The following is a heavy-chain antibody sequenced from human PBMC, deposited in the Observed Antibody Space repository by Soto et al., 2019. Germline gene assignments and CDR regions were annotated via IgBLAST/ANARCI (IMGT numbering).Heavy chain of an antibody. J-gene: IGHJ6*02. CDR3: AAATVTTNYYYYGMDV. CDR2: IVVGSGST. CDR1: GYTFNTYA. V-gene: IGHV1-58*02. D-gene: IGHD4-17*01. Sequence: SVKVSCKASGYTFNTYAISWVRQARGQPLEWIGWIVVGSGSTNYAQKFQDRVTITRDMSTSTAYMELSSLRSEDTAVYYCAAATVTTNYYYYGMDVWGQGTTVTVSS.